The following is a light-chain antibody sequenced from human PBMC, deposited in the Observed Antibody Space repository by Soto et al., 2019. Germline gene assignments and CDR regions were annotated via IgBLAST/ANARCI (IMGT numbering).Light chain of an antibody. Sequence: QSVLTQPPSAFGTPGQRVTISFSGSSSNIGINSVSWYQQLPGTAPKLLIYSNDQRPSGVPGRFSGSKSGTSASLAISWLQSGDEADYYCAAWDDSLNGYVFGTGTKVTVL. CDR2: SND. J-gene: IGLJ1*01. CDR3: AAWDDSLNGYV. CDR1: SSNIGINS. V-gene: IGLV1-44*01.